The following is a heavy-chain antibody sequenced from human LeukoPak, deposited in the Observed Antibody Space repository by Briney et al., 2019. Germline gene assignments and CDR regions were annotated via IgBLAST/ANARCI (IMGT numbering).Heavy chain of an antibody. V-gene: IGHV4-39*01. CDR2: IYYSGST. Sequence: PSETLSLTCTVSGGSISSSSDYWGWIRQPPGKGMEWIGSIYYSGSTYYNPSLKSRVTISVDTSKNQFSLKLSSVTAADTAVYYCARHPGGYDSSGYYYVPYWYLDLWGRGTLVTVSS. CDR3: ARHPGGYDSSGYYYVPYWYLDL. D-gene: IGHD3-22*01. CDR1: GGSISSSSDY. J-gene: IGHJ2*01.